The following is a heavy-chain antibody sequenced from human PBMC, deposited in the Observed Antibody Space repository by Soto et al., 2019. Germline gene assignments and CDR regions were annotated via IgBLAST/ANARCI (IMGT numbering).Heavy chain of an antibody. CDR3: ARVVSIAARIYYYGMDV. J-gene: IGHJ6*02. D-gene: IGHD6-6*01. V-gene: IGHV3-21*01. CDR1: GFTFSSYS. Sequence: VGSLRLSCAASGFTFSSYSMNWVRQAPGKGLEWVSSISSSSSYIYYADSVKGRFTISRDNAKNSLYLQMNSLRAEDTAVYYCARVVSIAARIYYYGMDVWGQGTTVTV. CDR2: ISSSSSYI.